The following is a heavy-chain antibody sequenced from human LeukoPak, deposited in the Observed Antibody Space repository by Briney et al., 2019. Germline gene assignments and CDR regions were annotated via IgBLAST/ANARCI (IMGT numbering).Heavy chain of an antibody. CDR3: ARGGWIQLWLRPVDY. Sequence: GGSLRPSCAASGFSFDDHPMHWVRQAPGKGLEWVSLVSGDGVTTYYADSVKGRFTISRDNAKNSLYLQMNSLRAEDTAVYYCARGGWIQLWLRPVDYWGQGTLVTVSS. J-gene: IGHJ4*02. D-gene: IGHD5-18*01. CDR1: GFSFDDHP. V-gene: IGHV3-43*02. CDR2: VSGDGVTT.